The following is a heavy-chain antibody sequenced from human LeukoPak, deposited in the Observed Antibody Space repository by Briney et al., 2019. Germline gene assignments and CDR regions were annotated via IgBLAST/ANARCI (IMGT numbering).Heavy chain of an antibody. CDR3: AKGSSYYYPYFGAVDY. Sequence: QAGGSLRLSCAASGFTFSSYAMSWVRQAPGKGLEWVSAISGSGGSTYYADSVKGRFTISRDNSKNTLYLQMNSLRAEDTAVYYCAKGSSYYYPYFGAVDYWGQGTLVTVSS. V-gene: IGHV3-23*01. J-gene: IGHJ4*02. CDR1: GFTFSSYA. CDR2: ISGSGGST. D-gene: IGHD3-22*01.